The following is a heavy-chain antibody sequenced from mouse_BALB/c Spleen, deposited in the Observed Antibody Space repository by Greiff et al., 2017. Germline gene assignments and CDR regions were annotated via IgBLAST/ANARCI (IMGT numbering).Heavy chain of an antibody. J-gene: IGHJ3*01. CDR1: EYEFPSHD. V-gene: IGHV5-2*01. CDR2: INSDGGST. CDR3: ARHEGDRYDAWFAY. D-gene: IGHD2-14*01. Sequence: EVKLMESGGGLVQPGESLKLSCESNEYEFPSHDMSWVRKTPEKRLELVAAINSDGGSTYYPDTMERRFIISRDNTKKTLYLQMSSLRSEDTALYYCARHEGDRYDAWFAYWGQGTLVTVSA.